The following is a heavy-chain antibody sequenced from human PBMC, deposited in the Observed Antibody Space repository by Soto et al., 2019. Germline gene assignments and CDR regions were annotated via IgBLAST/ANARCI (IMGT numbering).Heavy chain of an antibody. CDR1: NGSISTYY. D-gene: IGHD2-21*02. CDR2: VYYSGST. V-gene: IGHV4-59*01. Sequence: QVQLQESGPSLIQPSETLSLTCTVSNGSISTYYWTWVRQPPGKGLEWIGYVYYSGSTNYNPSLKSRVAMSIDTSKNQFSLELKSVTAADTATYYCVRDYLLTGFDTWGQGTLVTVSA. J-gene: IGHJ5*02. CDR3: VRDYLLTGFDT.